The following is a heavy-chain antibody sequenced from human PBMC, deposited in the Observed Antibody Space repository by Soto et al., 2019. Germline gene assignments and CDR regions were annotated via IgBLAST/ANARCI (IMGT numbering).Heavy chain of an antibody. Sequence: GGSLRLSCAASGFTFSSYGMHWVRQAPGKGLEWVAVISYDGSNKYYADSVKGRFTISRDNSKNTLYLQMNSLRAEDTAVYYCAKGTDLHYYDFCSGLVNGNHYYYGMDVCGQVHTVTVSS. J-gene: IGHJ6*02. CDR1: GFTFSSYG. V-gene: IGHV3-30*18. CDR2: ISYDGSNK. D-gene: IGHD3-3*01. CDR3: AKGTDLHYYDFCSGLVNGNHYYYGMDV.